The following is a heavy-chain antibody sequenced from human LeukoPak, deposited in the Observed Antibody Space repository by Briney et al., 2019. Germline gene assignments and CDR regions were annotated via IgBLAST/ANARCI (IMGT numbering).Heavy chain of an antibody. D-gene: IGHD3-10*01. CDR3: AREAMVRGVPDAFDI. J-gene: IGHJ3*02. V-gene: IGHV3-7*01. CDR2: IKQDGIEK. Sequence: PGGSLRLSCAASGFSFRSYWTDWVRQTPEKGLEWVANIKQDGIEKYFVDSVKGRFAISRDNAKNSLYLQMNNLRAEDTAVYYCAREAMVRGVPDAFDIWGQGTVVTVSS. CDR1: GFSFRSYW.